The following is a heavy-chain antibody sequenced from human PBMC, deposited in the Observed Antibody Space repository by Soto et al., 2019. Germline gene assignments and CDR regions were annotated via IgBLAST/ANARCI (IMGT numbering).Heavy chain of an antibody. V-gene: IGHV4-39*01. D-gene: IGHD3-3*02. Sequence: ETLSLAGPVPGDSISSSNSHWGSTRQPPGKGLEYIGSVYYGGAIFYSGNIYYNPSLKSRVTISVDTSKNQFSLRLSSVTAADTGVYYCVRYDRINMKPYSPEGFHIWGQGTMVTVSS. J-gene: IGHJ3*02. CDR1: GDSISSSNSH. CDR3: VRYDRINMKPYSPEGFHI. CDR2: VYYGGAIFYSGNI.